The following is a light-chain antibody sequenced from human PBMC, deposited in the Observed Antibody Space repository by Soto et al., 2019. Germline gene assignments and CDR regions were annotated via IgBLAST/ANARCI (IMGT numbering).Light chain of an antibody. Sequence: EILLTQSPGTLSLSPGDRATLSCRASQSLTNSFLAWYQQKPGQTPRLLIYGASFRATDIPDRFSGSGSGTDFTLTISRLEPEDFAVYFCQQYGRLPRSFGGGTKVDIK. CDR1: QSLTNSF. CDR2: GAS. V-gene: IGKV3-20*01. CDR3: QQYGRLPRS. J-gene: IGKJ4*01.